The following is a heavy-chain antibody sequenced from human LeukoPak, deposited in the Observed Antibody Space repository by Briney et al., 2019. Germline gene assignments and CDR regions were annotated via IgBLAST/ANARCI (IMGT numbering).Heavy chain of an antibody. V-gene: IGHV1-69*13. J-gene: IGHJ2*01. Sequence: ASVKVSCKAFGYTFTSYYVHWVRQAPGQGLEWMGGIIPIFGTANYAQKFQGRVTITADESTSTAYMELSSLRSEDTAVYYCARSLGILTGYYTWYFDLWGRGTLVTVSS. D-gene: IGHD3-9*01. CDR3: ARSLGILTGYYTWYFDL. CDR1: GYTFTSYY. CDR2: IIPIFGTA.